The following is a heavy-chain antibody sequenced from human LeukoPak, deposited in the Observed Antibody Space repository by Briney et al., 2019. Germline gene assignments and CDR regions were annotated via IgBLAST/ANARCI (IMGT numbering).Heavy chain of an antibody. CDR3: AREGFGLVRGVIITY. J-gene: IGHJ4*01. CDR2: IKQDGSEK. Sequence: GGSLRLSCAASGFTFSSYWMSWVRQAPGKGLEWVANIKQDGSEKYYVDSVKGRFTISRDNAKNSLYLQMNSLRAEDTAMYYCAREGFGLVRGVIITYWGRGTLVTVSS. D-gene: IGHD3-10*01. V-gene: IGHV3-7*01. CDR1: GFTFSSYW.